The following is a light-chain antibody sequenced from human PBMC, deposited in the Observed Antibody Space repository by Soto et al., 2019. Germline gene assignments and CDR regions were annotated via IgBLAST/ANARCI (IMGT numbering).Light chain of an antibody. V-gene: IGLV2-23*01. CDR2: EGG. CDR3: CSYAGSTTWV. Sequence: QSALTQPASVSGSPGQSITISCSGTSSDVGTYNVVSWYQQHPGKAPKVMIYEGGQRPSGVSNRFSGSKSGNTASLTISGRHAEDEADYYCCSYAGSTTWVFGGGTKLTVL. J-gene: IGLJ3*02. CDR1: SSDVGTYNV.